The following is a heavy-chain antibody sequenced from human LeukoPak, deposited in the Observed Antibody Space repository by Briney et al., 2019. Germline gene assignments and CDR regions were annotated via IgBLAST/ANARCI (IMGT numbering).Heavy chain of an antibody. Sequence: GGSLRLSCAASGFSFGEYDVRCFRQAPGKGLEWIRLISSNGKSGSTAYSASVKGRFTISKDDSKIIAYLQMNSLESEDAAVYYCTRARPVDYWGQGILVTVSS. CDR3: TRARPVDY. CDR1: GFSFGEYD. D-gene: IGHD1-14*01. V-gene: IGHV3-49*03. J-gene: IGHJ4*02. CDR2: ISSNGKSGST.